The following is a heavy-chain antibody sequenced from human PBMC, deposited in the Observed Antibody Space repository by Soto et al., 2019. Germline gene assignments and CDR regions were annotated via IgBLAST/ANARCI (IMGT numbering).Heavy chain of an antibody. J-gene: IGHJ4*02. CDR2: IIPIIGTA. V-gene: IGHV1-69*01. D-gene: IGHD5-12*01. Sequence: QVQLVQSGAEVKKPGSSVKVSCKASGGTFNNYAISWVRQAPGQGLEWMGGIIPIIGTADYAHKFQGRLAISADESTGTTFMDLSSLRSEDTALYYCARGGVDVVATSAFDYWGQGTLVPVSS. CDR1: GGTFNNYA. CDR3: ARGGVDVVATSAFDY.